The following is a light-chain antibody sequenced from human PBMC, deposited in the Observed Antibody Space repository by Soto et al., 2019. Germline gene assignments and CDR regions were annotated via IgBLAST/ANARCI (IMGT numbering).Light chain of an antibody. CDR3: AAWDDSLKLV. CDR1: SSNIGSNT. CDR2: DNN. Sequence: QPVLTQPPSASGTPGQRVTISCSGSSSNIGSNTVNWYQQLPGTAPKLLIYDNNRRPSGVPDRFSGSKSGTSASLAISGLQSEDEADYYCAAWDDSLKLVFGGGTKLTVL. J-gene: IGLJ2*01. V-gene: IGLV1-44*01.